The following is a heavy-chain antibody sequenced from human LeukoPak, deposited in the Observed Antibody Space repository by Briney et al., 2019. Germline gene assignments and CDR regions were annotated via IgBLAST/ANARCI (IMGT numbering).Heavy chain of an antibody. CDR2: INHSGST. CDR3: ARVPYYYGSGSYAIFDY. CDR1: GGSFSGYY. V-gene: IGHV4-34*01. D-gene: IGHD3-10*01. Sequence: SETLSLTCAVYGGSFSGYYWSWIRQPPGKGLEWIGEINHSGSTNYNPSLKSRVTISVDTSKNQFSLKLSSVTAADTAVYYCARVPYYYGSGSYAIFDYWGQGTLVTVSS. J-gene: IGHJ4*02.